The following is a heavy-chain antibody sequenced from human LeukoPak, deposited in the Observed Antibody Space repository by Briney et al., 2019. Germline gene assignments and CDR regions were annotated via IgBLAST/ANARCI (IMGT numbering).Heavy chain of an antibody. Sequence: SETLSLTCTVSGGSISSYYWSWIRQPPGKGLEWIGYIYYSGSTNYNPSLKSRVTISVDTSKNQFSLKLSSVTAADTAVYYCASVAYSSSWSRYYYGMDVWGQGTTVTVSS. V-gene: IGHV4-59*01. D-gene: IGHD6-13*01. CDR2: IYYSGST. J-gene: IGHJ6*02. CDR3: ASVAYSSSWSRYYYGMDV. CDR1: GGSISSYY.